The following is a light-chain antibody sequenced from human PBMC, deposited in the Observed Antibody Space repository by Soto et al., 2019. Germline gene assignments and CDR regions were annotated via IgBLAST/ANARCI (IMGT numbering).Light chain of an antibody. CDR1: QSLVYSDGNTY. J-gene: IGKJ2*01. Sequence: DVVMAQSPLSLPVTLGQPASMSCRSSQSLVYSDGNTYLNWYQQRPGQSPRRLVYKVSDRDSGVPVRFSGSGSGTHFTLKISRVEAEDVGLYYCMQGTHWAYTFGQGTKREIK. V-gene: IGKV2-30*01. CDR3: MQGTHWAYT. CDR2: KVS.